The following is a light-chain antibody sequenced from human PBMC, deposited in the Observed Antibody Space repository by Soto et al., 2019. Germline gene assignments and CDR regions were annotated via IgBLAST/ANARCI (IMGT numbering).Light chain of an antibody. CDR1: QSISSW. Sequence: DIQMTQSPSTLSASVGDRVTITCRASQSISSWLAWYQQKPGTAPKLLIYEASSLEGGVPSRFSGSGSGTEFTLTISSLQPDDFATYYCQQYNSYSPLFGQGTKVEIK. J-gene: IGKJ1*01. CDR3: QQYNSYSPL. V-gene: IGKV1-5*03. CDR2: EAS.